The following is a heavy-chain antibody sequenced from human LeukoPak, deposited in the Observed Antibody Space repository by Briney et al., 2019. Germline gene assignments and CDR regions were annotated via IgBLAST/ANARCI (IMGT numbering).Heavy chain of an antibody. D-gene: IGHD5-24*01. CDR2: INSDGSST. Sequence: PGGSLRLSCAASGFTFSSYWMHWVRHAPGKGLVWVSRINSDGSSTSYADSVKGRFTISRDNAENTLYLQMNSLRAEDTAVYYCARVYGYNLIDYWGQGTLVTVSS. J-gene: IGHJ4*02. CDR1: GFTFSSYW. V-gene: IGHV3-74*01. CDR3: ARVYGYNLIDY.